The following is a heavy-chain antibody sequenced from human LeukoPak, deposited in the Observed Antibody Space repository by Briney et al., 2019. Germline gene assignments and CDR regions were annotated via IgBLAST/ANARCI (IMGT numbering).Heavy chain of an antibody. CDR2: ISAYNGNT. J-gene: IGHJ4*02. Sequence: SSVKVSYKASGYTFTSYCISWVLQAPGQGLECMGWISAYNGNTNYAQKLQGRVTMNTDTSTSTAYMELRSVRYDDTDVYYCARENAFYGDYGGTGNFDYWGQGTLVTVSS. CDR1: GYTFTSYC. CDR3: ARENAFYGDYGGTGNFDY. V-gene: IGHV1-18*01. D-gene: IGHD4-17*01.